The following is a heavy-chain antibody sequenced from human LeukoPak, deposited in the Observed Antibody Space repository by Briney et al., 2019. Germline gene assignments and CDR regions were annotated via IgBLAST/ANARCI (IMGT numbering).Heavy chain of an antibody. CDR1: GGSISSDY. CDR2: IYYTGNT. D-gene: IGHD3/OR15-3a*01. Sequence: SETLSLTCTVSGGSISSDYWTWIRQPPGKGLEWIGYIYYTGNTNYNPSLKSRVTISLDTSKNRFSLKLSSVTAADTAVYYCARQWTLLDAFDIWGQGTMVTVSS. CDR3: ARQWTLLDAFDI. J-gene: IGHJ3*02. V-gene: IGHV4-59*08.